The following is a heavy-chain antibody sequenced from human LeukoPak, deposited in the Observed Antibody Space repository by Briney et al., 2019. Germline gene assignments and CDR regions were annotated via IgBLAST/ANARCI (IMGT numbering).Heavy chain of an antibody. V-gene: IGHV4-59*01. CDR1: GGSISSYY. Sequence: ETLSLTCTVSGGSISSYYWSWIRQPPGKGLEWIGYIYYSGSTNYNPSLKSRVTISVDTSKNQFSLKLSSVTAADTAVYYCARVALPNYYYYGMDVWGQGTTVTVSS. CDR3: ARVALPNYYYYGMDV. J-gene: IGHJ6*02. CDR2: IYYSGST. D-gene: IGHD3-16*02.